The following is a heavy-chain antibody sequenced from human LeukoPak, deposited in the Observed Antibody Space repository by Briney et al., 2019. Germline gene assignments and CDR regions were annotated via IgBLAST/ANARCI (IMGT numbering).Heavy chain of an antibody. V-gene: IGHV1-18*01. J-gene: IGHJ4*02. CDR3: ARDQGTTVTRVPNY. D-gene: IGHD4-17*01. CDR2: ISAYNGNT. CDR1: GYTFTSYG. Sequence: SVKVSCKASGYTFTSYGISWVRQAPGQGLEWMGWISAYNGNTNYAQKLQGRVTMTTDTSTSTAYMELRSLRSDDTAVYYCARDQGTTVTRVPNYWGQGTLVTVSS.